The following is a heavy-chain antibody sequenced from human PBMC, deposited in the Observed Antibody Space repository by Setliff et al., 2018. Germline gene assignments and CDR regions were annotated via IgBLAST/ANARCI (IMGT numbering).Heavy chain of an antibody. CDR1: GFTSNMYG. J-gene: IGHJ4*02. CDR2: IRHDGTNE. CDR3: AKDTHYYASSGYYCFDF. D-gene: IGHD3-22*01. V-gene: IGHV3-30*02. Sequence: LRLSCAASGFTSNMYGVHWVRQAPGKGLEWVAYIRHDGTNENYADSVKSRFTVSRDNSRNTLFLQMNSLRTEDTAVHYCAKDTHYYASSGYYCFDFWGQGTLVTVSS.